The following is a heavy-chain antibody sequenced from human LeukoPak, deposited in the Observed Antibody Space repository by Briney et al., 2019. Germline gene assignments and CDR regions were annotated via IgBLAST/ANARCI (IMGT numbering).Heavy chain of an antibody. D-gene: IGHD3-22*01. CDR1: GFTFSSYG. CDR3: ASDYYDSSGLLDDAFDI. CDR2: IWYDGSNK. V-gene: IGHV3-33*01. Sequence: GGSLRLSCAASGFTFSSYGMHWVRQAPGKGLEWVAVIWYDGSNKYYADSVKGRFTISRDNSKNTLYLQMNSLRAEDTAVYYCASDYYDSSGLLDDAFDIWGQGTMVTVPS. J-gene: IGHJ3*02.